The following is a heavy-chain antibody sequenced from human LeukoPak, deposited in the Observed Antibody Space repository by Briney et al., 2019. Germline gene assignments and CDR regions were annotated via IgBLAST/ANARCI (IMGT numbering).Heavy chain of an antibody. V-gene: IGHV4-31*03. CDR1: GGSISTANYF. CDR2: IYYSGST. J-gene: IGHJ4*02. CDR3: ARQHTRGVVVALVDY. D-gene: IGHD2-8*02. Sequence: PSETLSLTCNVSGGSISTANYFWSWIRRHPGKGLEWIGYIYYSGSTYYNPSLKSRVTMSVDTSKNQFSLKLSSVTAADTAVYYCARQHTRGVVVALVDYWGQGTLVTVSS.